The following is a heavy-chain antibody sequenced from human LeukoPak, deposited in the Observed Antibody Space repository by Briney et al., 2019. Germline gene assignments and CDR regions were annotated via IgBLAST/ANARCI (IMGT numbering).Heavy chain of an antibody. Sequence: SVKVSCKASGGTFSNYAISWVRQAPGQGLEWMGGIMPIFDTADYAQKFQGRITITADESTSTVYMELSSLRSEDTAVYYCARDKGMDWGLYYYYYGMDVWGQGTTVTVSS. CDR1: GGTFSNYA. D-gene: IGHD3/OR15-3a*01. CDR3: ARDKGMDWGLYYYYYGMDV. CDR2: IMPIFDTA. V-gene: IGHV1-69*13. J-gene: IGHJ6*02.